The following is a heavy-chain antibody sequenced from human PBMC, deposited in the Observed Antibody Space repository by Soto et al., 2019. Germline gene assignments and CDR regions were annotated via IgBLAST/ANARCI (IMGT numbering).Heavy chain of an antibody. CDR2: LSSSGTTV. Sequence: EVQLVESGGGLVQPGGSLRLSCATSGFSFSSFEMNWVRQAPGKGLEWVSYLSSSGTTVYYADSVKGRFTISRDIAKKSLYLQMNSLTAEDTAVYYCARDGYYFDYWGHRTLVTVSS. CDR3: ARDGYYFDY. CDR1: GFSFSSFE. D-gene: IGHD6-25*01. V-gene: IGHV3-48*03. J-gene: IGHJ4*01.